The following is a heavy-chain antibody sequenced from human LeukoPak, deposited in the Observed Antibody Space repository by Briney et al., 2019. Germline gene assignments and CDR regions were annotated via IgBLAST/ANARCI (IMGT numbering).Heavy chain of an antibody. V-gene: IGHV3-30*01. CDR2: ISYDGSYK. Sequence: PGRSLRLSCAASGFTFSSYAMHWVRQGPGKGLEWVAVISYDGSYKYYADSAKGRFTISRDNSRNTLDLQMNTLRAEDTAVYYCARVPSDYYGSGSYPIDYWGQGTLVTVSS. D-gene: IGHD3-10*01. J-gene: IGHJ4*02. CDR1: GFTFSSYA. CDR3: ARVPSDYYGSGSYPIDY.